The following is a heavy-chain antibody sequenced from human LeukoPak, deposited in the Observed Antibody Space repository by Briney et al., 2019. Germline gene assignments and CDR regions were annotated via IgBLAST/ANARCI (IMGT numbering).Heavy chain of an antibody. CDR1: GGSISSYY. CDR3: ASQAGSYYFRAFDI. J-gene: IGHJ3*02. D-gene: IGHD1-26*01. CDR2: IYYSGST. Sequence: SETLSLTCTVSGGSISSYYWSWIRQPPGQGLEWIGYIYYSGSTNYNPSLKSRVTISVDTSKNQFSLKLSSVTAAYTAVYYCASQAGSYYFRAFDIWGQGTMVTVSS. V-gene: IGHV4-59*01.